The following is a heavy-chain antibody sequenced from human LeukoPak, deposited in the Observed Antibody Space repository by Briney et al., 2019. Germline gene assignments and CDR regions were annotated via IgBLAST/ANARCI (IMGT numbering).Heavy chain of an antibody. V-gene: IGHV4-61*02. Sequence: SQTLSLTCTVSGGSISSGSYFWTWIRQPAGKGLEWIGRINTSGSTNYNPSLKSRVTISVDTSKNQFSLKLSSVTAADTAVFYCAREGYTSSWYSGYYYFDYWGQGTLVTASS. J-gene: IGHJ4*02. CDR3: AREGYTSSWYSGYYYFDY. CDR1: GGSISSGSYF. D-gene: IGHD6-13*01. CDR2: INTSGST.